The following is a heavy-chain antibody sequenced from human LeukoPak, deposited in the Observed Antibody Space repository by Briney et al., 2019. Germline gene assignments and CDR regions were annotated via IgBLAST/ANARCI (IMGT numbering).Heavy chain of an antibody. CDR3: TRDVSLSQPGGFDY. CDR2: ISSTSTYI. J-gene: IGHJ4*01. V-gene: IGHV3-21*01. D-gene: IGHD6-13*01. CDR1: EFTFSRYS. Sequence: GGSLRFSCAASEFTFSRYSMNWVRQAPGQGLEWVSTISSTSTYIYYAYSVRGPFTISRNNTKNSVDLQMNSLRADDTAVYYCTRDVSLSQPGGFDYWGHGSLVTVSS.